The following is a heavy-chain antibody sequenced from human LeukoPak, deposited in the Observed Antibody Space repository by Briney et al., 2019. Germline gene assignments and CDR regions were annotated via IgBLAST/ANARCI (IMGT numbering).Heavy chain of an antibody. Sequence: GGSLRLSCAASGFTFSDAWMTWVRQAPGKGLEWVGRIKSKRRGGTTDYAAPVKGRFTISRDDSMNSLYLQMNSLKTEDTAVYYCVRVWRGYYFDYWGQGTLVTVSS. V-gene: IGHV3-15*01. CDR2: IKSKRRGGTT. D-gene: IGHD3-16*01. CDR3: VRVWRGYYFDY. CDR1: GFTFSDAW. J-gene: IGHJ4*02.